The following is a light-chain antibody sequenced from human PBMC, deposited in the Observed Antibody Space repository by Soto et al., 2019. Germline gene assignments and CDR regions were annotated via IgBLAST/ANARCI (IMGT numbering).Light chain of an antibody. Sequence: EIGLTQSPAALSVSPGERATLSCRASQSVRTSLAWYQHKPGQAPRLVIYDASLRANGVPARFGGSGSGTDFTLTINILEPEDFAVYYCQQRNVWPPITFGQGTRLEIK. CDR3: QQRNVWPPIT. V-gene: IGKV3-11*01. CDR1: QSVRTS. J-gene: IGKJ5*01. CDR2: DAS.